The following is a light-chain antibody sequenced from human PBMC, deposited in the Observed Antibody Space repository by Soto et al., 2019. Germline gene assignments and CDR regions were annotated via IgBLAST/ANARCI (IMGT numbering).Light chain of an antibody. CDR3: QSHDSSLSGAV. V-gene: IGLV1-40*01. Sequence: QSVLTQPPSVSGAPGQRVTISCTGSSSNIGAGYDVHWYQQLPGTAPKLLIYGNSNRPSGSPARFSGSKSGTSATLAITGLQAEDEADYYCQSHDSSLSGAVFGGGTQLTVL. CDR2: GNS. J-gene: IGLJ7*01. CDR1: SSNIGAGYD.